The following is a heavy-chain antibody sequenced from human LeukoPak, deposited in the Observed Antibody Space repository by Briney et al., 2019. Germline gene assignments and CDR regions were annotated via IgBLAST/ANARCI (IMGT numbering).Heavy chain of an antibody. CDR3: ARGVTTHYYMDV. Sequence: ASVKVSCKASGYTFTGYYMHWVRQAPGQGLEWMGWINPNSGGTNYAQKLQGRVTMTTDTSTSTAYMELRSLRSDDTAVYYCARGVTTHYYMDVWGKGTTVTVSS. CDR2: INPNSGGT. D-gene: IGHD4-11*01. V-gene: IGHV1-2*02. CDR1: GYTFTGYY. J-gene: IGHJ6*03.